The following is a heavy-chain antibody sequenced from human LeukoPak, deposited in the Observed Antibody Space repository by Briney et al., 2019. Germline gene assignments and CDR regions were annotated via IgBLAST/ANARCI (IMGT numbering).Heavy chain of an antibody. CDR1: GFTFGDYA. D-gene: IGHD3-22*01. CDR3: TRDSSLYDSSGYCDY. V-gene: IGHV3-49*04. J-gene: IGHJ4*02. Sequence: PGGSLRHSCTASGFTFGDYAMSWVRQAPGKGLEWVGFIRSKAYGGTTEYAASVKGRFTISRDDSKSIAYLQMNSLKTEDTAVYYCTRDSSLYDSSGYCDYWGQGTLVTVSS. CDR2: IRSKAYGGTT.